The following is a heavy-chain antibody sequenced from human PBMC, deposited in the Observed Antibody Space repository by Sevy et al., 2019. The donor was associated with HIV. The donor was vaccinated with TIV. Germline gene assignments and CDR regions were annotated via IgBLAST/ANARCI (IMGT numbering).Heavy chain of an antibody. CDR2: INAGNGNT. Sequence: ASVKVSCKASGYSFTYSAMQWVRQAPGQGLEWMGWINAGNGNTKYSQKFKGRVTITRDTSARTAYVELSSLRPEDTAVYYYAKDADGGSSYFDYWGQGTLVTVSS. J-gene: IGHJ4*02. CDR3: AKDADGGSSYFDY. D-gene: IGHD2-15*01. CDR1: GYSFTYSA. V-gene: IGHV1-3*01.